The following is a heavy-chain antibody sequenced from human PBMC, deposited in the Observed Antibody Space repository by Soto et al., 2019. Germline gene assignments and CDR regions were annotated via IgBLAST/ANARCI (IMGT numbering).Heavy chain of an antibody. J-gene: IGHJ4*02. CDR3: AAPGEVVLADRYYFDY. CDR2: IIPIFGTA. V-gene: IGHV1-69*01. Sequence: QVQLVQSGAEVKKPGSSVKVTCKASGGTFSSYAISWVRQAPGQGLEWMGGIIPIFGTANYAQKFQGRVTITADESTSTAYMELSSLRSEDTAVYYCAAPGEVVLADRYYFDYWGQGTLVTVSS. D-gene: IGHD2-21*01. CDR1: GGTFSSYA.